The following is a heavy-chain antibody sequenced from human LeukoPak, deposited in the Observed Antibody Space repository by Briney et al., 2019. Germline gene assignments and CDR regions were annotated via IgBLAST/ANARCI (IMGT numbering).Heavy chain of an antibody. D-gene: IGHD6-19*01. V-gene: IGHV7-4-1*02. CDR1: GYTFSSYA. CDR3: ARGPSSAIDY. Sequence: ASVKVFCKASGYTFSSYAMNWVRQAPGQGLEWMGWINTNTGNPTYAQGFTGRSVFSLDTSVSTSYLQISSLKAEDTAVYYCARGPSSAIDYWGQGTLVTVSS. J-gene: IGHJ4*02. CDR2: INTNTGNP.